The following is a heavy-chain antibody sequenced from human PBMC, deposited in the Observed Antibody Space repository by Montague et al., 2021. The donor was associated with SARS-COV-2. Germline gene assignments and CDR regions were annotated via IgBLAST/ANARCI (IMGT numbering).Heavy chain of an antibody. CDR1: GGSFSGYY. D-gene: IGHD2-2*02. V-gene: IGHV4-34*04. J-gene: IGHJ4*02. CDR3: ARGGLRLLYGGHYFDY. Sequence: SETLSLTCTVYGGSFSGYYWNWIRQSPGRGLEWIGEINHRGTTNNNPSPKSRATISVDASKDQFSLKLTSVTAADAAVYYCARGGLRLLYGGHYFDYWGQGTLVTVSS. CDR2: INHRGTT.